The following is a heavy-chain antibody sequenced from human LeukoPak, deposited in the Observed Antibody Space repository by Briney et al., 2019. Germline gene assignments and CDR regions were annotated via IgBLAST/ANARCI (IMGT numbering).Heavy chain of an antibody. CDR1: GFTVSSNY. V-gene: IGHV3-66*04. J-gene: IGHJ4*02. CDR2: IYSGGAT. Sequence: GGSLRLSCAASGFTVSSNYMSWVRQAPGKGLEWVSIIYSGGATFYAESVKDRFTISRDNSKNTLYLQMNSLRAEDTAVYYCARPLLGGSSWLHRFDYWGQGTLVTVSS. CDR3: ARPLLGGSSWLHRFDY. D-gene: IGHD6-13*01.